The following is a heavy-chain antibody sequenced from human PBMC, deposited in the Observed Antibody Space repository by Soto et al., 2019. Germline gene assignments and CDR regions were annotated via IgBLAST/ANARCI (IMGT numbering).Heavy chain of an antibody. CDR2: ISSSSSYI. D-gene: IGHD2-2*01. V-gene: IGHV3-21*01. CDR1: GFTFSSYS. Sequence: GGSLRLSCAASGFTFSSYSMNWVRQAPGKGLEWVSSISSSSSYIYYADSVKGRFTISRDNAKNSLYLQMNSLRAEDTAVYYCARDIPPLENSSTSCCLWESLYYMDVWGKGTTVTVSS. CDR3: ARDIPPLENSSTSCCLWESLYYMDV. J-gene: IGHJ6*03.